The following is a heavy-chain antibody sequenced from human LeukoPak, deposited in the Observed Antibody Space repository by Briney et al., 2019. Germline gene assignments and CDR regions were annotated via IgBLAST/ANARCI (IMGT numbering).Heavy chain of an antibody. CDR2: IRYDGSNK. CDR1: GFTFSSYG. CDR3: AKDVVVLLWFGDAFDY. V-gene: IGHV3-30*02. J-gene: IGHJ4*02. Sequence: GGSLRLSCAASGFTFSSYGMHWVRQAPGKGLEWVAFIRYDGSNKYYADSVKGRFTISRDNSKNTLYLQMNSLRAEDTAVYYCAKDVVVLLWFGDAFDYWGQGTLVTVSS. D-gene: IGHD3-10*01.